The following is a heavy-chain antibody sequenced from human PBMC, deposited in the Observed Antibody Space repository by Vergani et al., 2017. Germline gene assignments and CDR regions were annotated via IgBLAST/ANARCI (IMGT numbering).Heavy chain of an antibody. Sequence: QLQLQESGSGLVKPSQTLSLTCTVSGGSISSGGYYWSWIRQHPGKGLEWIGYIYYSGSTYYNPSLKSRVTISVDTSKNQFSLKLSSVTAADTAVYYCASAPNYYDSSGYYYEMEWYFDLWGRGTLVTVSS. D-gene: IGHD3-22*01. J-gene: IGHJ2*01. V-gene: IGHV4-31*03. CDR2: IYYSGST. CDR3: ASAPNYYDSSGYYYEMEWYFDL. CDR1: GGSISSGGYY.